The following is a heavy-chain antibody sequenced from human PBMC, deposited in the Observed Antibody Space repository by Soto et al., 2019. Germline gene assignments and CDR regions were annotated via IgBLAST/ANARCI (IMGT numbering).Heavy chain of an antibody. CDR2: IYHSGST. Sequence: QLQLQESGSGLVKPSQTLSLTCAVSGGSISSGGYSWSWIRQPPGKGLEWIGYIYHSGSTYYNPSLTRRVIISVDRSKNQFSLRLSSVTAADTAVYYCAGGIAARPLGYWGQGTLVTVSS. J-gene: IGHJ4*02. CDR3: AGGIAARPLGY. D-gene: IGHD6-6*01. CDR1: GGSISSGGYS. V-gene: IGHV4-30-2*01.